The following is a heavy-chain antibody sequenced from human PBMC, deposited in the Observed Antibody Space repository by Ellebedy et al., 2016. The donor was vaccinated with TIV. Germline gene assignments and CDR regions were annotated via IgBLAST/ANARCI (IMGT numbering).Heavy chain of an antibody. CDR1: GFTFSSYW. D-gene: IGHD2-2*01. CDR2: IKQDGSEK. Sequence: PGGSLRLSCAASGFTFSSYWMSWVRQAPGKGLEWVANIKQDGSEKYYVDSVKGRFTISRDNAKNSLYLQMNSLRAEDTAVYYCARDSLPVGTNWFDPWGQGTLVTVSS. J-gene: IGHJ5*02. CDR3: ARDSLPVGTNWFDP. V-gene: IGHV3-7*03.